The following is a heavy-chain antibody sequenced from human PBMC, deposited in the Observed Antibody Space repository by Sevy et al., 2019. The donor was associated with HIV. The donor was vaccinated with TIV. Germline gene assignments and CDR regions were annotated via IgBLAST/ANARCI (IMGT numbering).Heavy chain of an antibody. Sequence: GGSLRLSCAASGFTFNFHGMPWVRQAPGKGLEWVAFIWHDGSNKYMADSVKGRFTISRDNSNNTVFLQMNSLTVEDTAVYYCARETDNSARWLDPWGQGTLVTVSS. V-gene: IGHV3-30*02. J-gene: IGHJ5*02. CDR2: IWHDGSNK. CDR3: ARETDNSARWLDP. CDR1: GFTFNFHG. D-gene: IGHD4-4*01.